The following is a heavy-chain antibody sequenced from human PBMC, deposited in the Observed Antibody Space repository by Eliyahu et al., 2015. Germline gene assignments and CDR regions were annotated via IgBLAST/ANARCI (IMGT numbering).Heavy chain of an antibody. Sequence: QVQLQESGPGLVKPSETLSLTCAXSGYSISXGSYWGWXRQPPGKGLEWIGSIYHSGSTYYNPSLKSRVTISVDTSKNQFSLKLSSVTAADTAVYYCARAPVSSWYTPSAFDYWGQGTLVTVSS. V-gene: IGHV4-38-2*01. D-gene: IGHD6-13*01. CDR2: IYHSGST. CDR3: ARAPVSSWYTPSAFDY. CDR1: GYSISXGSY. J-gene: IGHJ4*02.